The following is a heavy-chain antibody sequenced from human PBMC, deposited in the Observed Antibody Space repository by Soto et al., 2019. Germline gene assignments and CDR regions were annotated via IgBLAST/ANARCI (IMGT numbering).Heavy chain of an antibody. J-gene: IGHJ4*02. Sequence: QVQLQQSGSGLLKPSQTLSLDCSVSGDSLRRGFHHWSWIRQTPGKGLQLIGYIDTNGDTHYDPSLRNRLNMSIVTTESRCSLKVTSVTAADTAVYYCARGTVYYCPNEKCGFFLDYWGQGALVTVTS. V-gene: IGHV4-31*03. D-gene: IGHD2-8*01. CDR2: IDTNGDT. CDR3: ARGTVYYCPNEKCGFFLDY. CDR1: GDSLRRGFHH.